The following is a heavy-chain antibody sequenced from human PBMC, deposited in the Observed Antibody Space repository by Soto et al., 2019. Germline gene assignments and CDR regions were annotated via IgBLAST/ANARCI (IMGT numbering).Heavy chain of an antibody. CDR1: EYSFTNYW. CDR2: ICLGDSDV. V-gene: IGHV5-51*01. J-gene: IGHJ3*01. CDR3: ARRISTANDAFDV. D-gene: IGHD2-21*02. Sequence: PGESLKISCKDFEYSFTNYWIGWVRQMPGKGLEWMGIICLGDSDVRYGPSFQGQVTISADKSISTAYLQWSSLKASDTAMYYCARRISTANDAFDVWGQGTMVTVSS.